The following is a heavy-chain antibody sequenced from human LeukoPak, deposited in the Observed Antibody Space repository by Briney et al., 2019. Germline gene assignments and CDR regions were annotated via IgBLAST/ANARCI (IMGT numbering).Heavy chain of an antibody. D-gene: IGHD1-1*01. CDR3: TRDRGAYNLYDY. J-gene: IGHJ4*02. CDR2: IRSKAYGETA. V-gene: IGHV3-49*03. Sequence: GRSLRLSCTASGFTFGDYAMSWIRQAPGKGLEWVGFIRSKAYGETADYAASVKGRFTVSRDDSKAIAYLQMNSLKTEDTAVYHCTRDRGAYNLYDYWGQGTLVTVSS. CDR1: GFTFGDYA.